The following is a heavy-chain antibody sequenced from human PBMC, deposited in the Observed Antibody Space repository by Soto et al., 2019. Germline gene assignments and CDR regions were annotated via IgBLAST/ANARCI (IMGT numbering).Heavy chain of an antibody. D-gene: IGHD1-26*01. CDR3: AHSALQTGDFDY. CDR1: GGSISSYY. J-gene: IGHJ4*02. Sequence: TLSLTCTVSGGSISSYYWSWIRQPPGKALEWLALIDWDDGKYYSTSLRTRLTISKDTSKNQVVLTLTNMDPVDTATYYCAHSALQTGDFDYWGQGTLVTVSS. CDR2: IDWDDGK. V-gene: IGHV2-70*12.